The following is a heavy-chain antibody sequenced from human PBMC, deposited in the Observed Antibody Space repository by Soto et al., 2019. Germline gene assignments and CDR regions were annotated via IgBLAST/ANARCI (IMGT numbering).Heavy chain of an antibody. Sequence: QLQLQESGSGLVKPSQTLSPTCPVSVGSTTIGGYPGTWIRRHPGRGRGGLGYIYHSGSTYYNPSLKSRVTISVDRSKNQFSLKLSSVTAADTAVYYCASSLQYDFWSGYFGSGMDVWGQGTTVTVSS. D-gene: IGHD3-3*01. V-gene: IGHV4-30-2*01. J-gene: IGHJ6*02. CDR3: ASSLQYDFWSGYFGSGMDV. CDR2: IYHSGST. CDR1: VGSTTIGGYP.